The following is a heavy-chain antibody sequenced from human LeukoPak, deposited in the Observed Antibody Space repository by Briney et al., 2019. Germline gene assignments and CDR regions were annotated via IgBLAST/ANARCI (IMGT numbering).Heavy chain of an antibody. J-gene: IGHJ6*03. CDR2: INHSGST. CDR1: GGSFSGYY. CDR3: ARDWGAYYYYYMDV. D-gene: IGHD3-16*01. Sequence: PSETLSLTCDVYGGSFSGYYWSWIRQPPEKGLEWIGEINHSGSTNYNPSLKSRVTISVDTSKNQFSLKLSSVTAADTAVYYCARDWGAYYYYYMDVWGKGTTVTVSS. V-gene: IGHV4-34*01.